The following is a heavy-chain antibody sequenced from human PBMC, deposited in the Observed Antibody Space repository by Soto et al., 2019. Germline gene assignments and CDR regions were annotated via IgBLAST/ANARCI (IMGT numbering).Heavy chain of an antibody. CDR1: GFTFKRYG. CDR3: AKDRTTGTQGLFYGLDV. D-gene: IGHD4-4*01. CDR2: ISFDGSDK. Sequence: QMQLVESGGGVVQPGRSLRLSCVASGFTFKRYGMHWVRQAPGKGLEWVALISFDGSDKFYLDSVKGRFTLSRDNSKNKMFLQMNNLRSADTALYYCAKDRTTGTQGLFYGLDVWGQGTTVTVSS. V-gene: IGHV3-30*18. J-gene: IGHJ6*01.